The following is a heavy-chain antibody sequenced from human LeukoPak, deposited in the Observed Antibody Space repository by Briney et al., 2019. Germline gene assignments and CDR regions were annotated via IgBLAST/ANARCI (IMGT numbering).Heavy chain of an antibody. CDR3: AKGKIPVAGTPLFDF. D-gene: IGHD6-19*01. CDR1: GFTFSSYR. V-gene: IGHV3-7*03. CDR2: IKQDGSEK. Sequence: GGSLRLSCAAFGFTFSSYRMSWVRQAPGKGLEWVANIKQDGSEKHYVDSVKGRFTISRDNAKNSLFLQMNSLRAEDMALYYCAKGKIPVAGTPLFDFWGQGTLVTVSS. J-gene: IGHJ4*02.